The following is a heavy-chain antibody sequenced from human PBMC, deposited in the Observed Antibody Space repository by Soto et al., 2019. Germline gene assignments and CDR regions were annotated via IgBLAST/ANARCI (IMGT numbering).Heavy chain of an antibody. J-gene: IGHJ4*02. Sequence: GESLKISCKGSGYSFTSYWISWVRQMPGKGLEWMGRIDPSDSYTNYSPSFQGHVTISADKSISTAYLQWSSLKASDTAMYYCARHSRLMGYCSGGSCYDYFDYWGQGTLVTVSS. CDR3: ARHSRLMGYCSGGSCYDYFDY. CDR2: IDPSDSYT. V-gene: IGHV5-10-1*01. CDR1: GYSFTSYW. D-gene: IGHD2-15*01.